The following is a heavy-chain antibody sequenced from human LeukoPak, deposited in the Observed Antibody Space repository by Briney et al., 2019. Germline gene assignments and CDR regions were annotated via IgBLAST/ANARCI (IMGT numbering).Heavy chain of an antibody. D-gene: IGHD7-27*01. CDR1: GDSVSNNSAA. CDR2: TYYRSKWYN. CDR3: ARGPGAYYFDY. Sequence: SQTLSLTFAISGDSVSNNSAAWNWLRQSPSRGLEWLGRTYYRSKWYNDYAGYGKSQITNNPDTSKNQFSLQLNSVTPEDTAVYYCARGPGAYYFDYWGQGTLVTVSS. J-gene: IGHJ4*02. V-gene: IGHV6-1*01.